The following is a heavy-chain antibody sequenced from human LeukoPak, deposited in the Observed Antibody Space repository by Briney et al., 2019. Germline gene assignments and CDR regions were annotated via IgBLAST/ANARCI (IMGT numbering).Heavy chain of an antibody. CDR1: GYSIGSGYY. Sequence: SETLSLTCTVSGYSIGSGYYWGWIRQPPGKGLEWIGSIYHSGSTYYNPSLKSRVTISVDTSKNQFSLKLSSVTAADTAVYYCARHRRMGHDAFDIWGQGTMVTVSS. D-gene: IGHD2-8*01. J-gene: IGHJ3*02. CDR3: ARHRRMGHDAFDI. V-gene: IGHV4-38-2*02. CDR2: IYHSGST.